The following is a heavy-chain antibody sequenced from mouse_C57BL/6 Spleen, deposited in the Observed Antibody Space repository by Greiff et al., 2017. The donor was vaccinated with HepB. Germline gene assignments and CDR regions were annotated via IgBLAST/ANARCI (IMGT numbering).Heavy chain of an antibody. CDR1: GFTFSDYG. CDR3: ARDYYGSSYVDWYFDV. V-gene: IGHV5-17*01. CDR2: ISSGSSTI. J-gene: IGHJ1*03. D-gene: IGHD1-1*01. Sequence: EVKVVESGGGLVKPGGSLKLSCAASGFTFSDYGMHWVRQAPEKGLEWVAYISSGSSTIYYADTVKGRFTISRDNAKNTLFMQMTSLRSEDTAMYYCARDYYGSSYVDWYFDVWGTGTTVTVSS.